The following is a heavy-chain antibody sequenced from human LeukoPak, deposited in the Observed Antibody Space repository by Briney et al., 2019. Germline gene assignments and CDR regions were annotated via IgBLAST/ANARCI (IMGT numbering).Heavy chain of an antibody. CDR3: ARAGYSRFVDDLDY. CDR2: ISAYNGNT. J-gene: IGHJ4*02. V-gene: IGHV1-18*01. D-gene: IGHD1-26*01. Sequence: ASVKVSCKASGYIFTNYGINWVRQAPGHGLEWMGWISAYNGNTKYTQKLQDRVTMTTDSSTSTAYMELKTLRSDDTAVYFCARAGYSRFVDDLDYWGQGTLVIVSS. CDR1: GYIFTNYG.